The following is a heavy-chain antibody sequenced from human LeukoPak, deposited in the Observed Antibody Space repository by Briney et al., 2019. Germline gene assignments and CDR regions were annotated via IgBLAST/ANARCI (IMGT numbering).Heavy chain of an antibody. Sequence: PGGSLRLSCAASVFTFSSYAMSWVRQAPGKGLEWVSAISGSGGRTYYADSVKGRFPISRDNSKNTLYLQMNSLRAEDTAVYYCAKPATLRGPRYYDSNPYPVWYFDYWGQGTLVTVSS. CDR3: AKPATLRGPRYYDSNPYPVWYFDY. D-gene: IGHD3-22*01. CDR1: VFTFSSYA. V-gene: IGHV3-23*01. J-gene: IGHJ4*02. CDR2: ISGSGGRT.